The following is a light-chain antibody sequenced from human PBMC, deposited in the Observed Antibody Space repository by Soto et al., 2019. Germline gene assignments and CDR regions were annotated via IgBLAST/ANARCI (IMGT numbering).Light chain of an antibody. CDR3: SSHAGSSVV. V-gene: IGLV2-11*01. CDR1: SSDVGGYNY. J-gene: IGLJ1*01. Sequence: QSVLTQPRSVSGSPGQSVTISCTGTSSDVGGYNYVSWYQQHPGKAPKLMIYDVTTRPSGVPDRFSGSKSGNTASLTISGLQAEDEADYYCSSHAGSSVVFGTGTKVTDL. CDR2: DVT.